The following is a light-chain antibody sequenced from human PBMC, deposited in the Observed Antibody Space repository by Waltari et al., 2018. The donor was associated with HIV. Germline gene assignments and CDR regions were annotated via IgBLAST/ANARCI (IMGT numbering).Light chain of an antibody. V-gene: IGKV4-1*01. CDR2: WAS. CDR3: QQYYTDSMS. CDR1: RSVLYESNKKNY. J-gene: IGKJ5*01. Sequence: DIVLTQYPDYLPVFLGARDTIKCNASRSVLYESNKKNYFGWYQQRPGQSPRLLIYWASIRPSGVPERFSGSGSGTDFVLTIDNLRAEDLAVYFCQQYYTDSMSFGQGTRLE.